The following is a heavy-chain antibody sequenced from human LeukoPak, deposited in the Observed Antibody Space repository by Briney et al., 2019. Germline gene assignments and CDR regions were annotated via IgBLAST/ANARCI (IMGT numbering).Heavy chain of an antibody. D-gene: IGHD3-22*01. CDR2: IIPIFGTA. CDR1: GGTFSSYA. V-gene: IGHV1-69*01. Sequence: GASVKVSCKDSGGTFSSYAISWVRQAPGQGLEWMGGIIPIFGTANYAQKLQGRVTITADESTSTAYMELSSLRSEDTAVYYCARVMAYYYDSSGYYSYYYYGMDVWGQGTTVTVSS. CDR3: ARVMAYYYDSSGYYSYYYYGMDV. J-gene: IGHJ6*02.